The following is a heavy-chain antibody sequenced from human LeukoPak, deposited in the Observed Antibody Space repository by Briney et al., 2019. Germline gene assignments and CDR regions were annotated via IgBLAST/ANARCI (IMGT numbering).Heavy chain of an antibody. V-gene: IGHV3-23*01. J-gene: IGHJ4*02. CDR1: GFTFSSYG. CDR3: AKYYYDSSGYYLPFDY. D-gene: IGHD3-22*01. Sequence: PGGSLRLSCAASGFTFSSYGMSWVRQAPGKGLEWVSAISGSGGSTYYADSVKGRFTISRDNSKNTLYLQMNSLRAEDTAVYYCAKYYYDSSGYYLPFDYWGQGTLVTVSS. CDR2: ISGSGGST.